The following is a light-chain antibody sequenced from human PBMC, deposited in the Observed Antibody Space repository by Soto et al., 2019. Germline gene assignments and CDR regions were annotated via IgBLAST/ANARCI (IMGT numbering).Light chain of an antibody. CDR3: QQTYKTPLN. CDR2: GAS. CDR1: QSISAY. V-gene: IGKV1-39*01. Sequence: DIQMTRSPSSLSASVGDRVTITCRASQSISAYLSWFQQKPGKAPKLLIHGASRLQSGVPSRFSGSGSGKDFTLTISGLQPEDFAIYYCQQTYKTPLNFGAGTKVEIX. J-gene: IGKJ4*01.